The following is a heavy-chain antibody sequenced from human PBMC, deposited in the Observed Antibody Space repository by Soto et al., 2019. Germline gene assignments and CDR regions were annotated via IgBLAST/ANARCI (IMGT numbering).Heavy chain of an antibody. CDR1: GSTFRSNA. D-gene: IGHD3-9*01. CDR2: ISGTGGST. Sequence: EVQILESGGDSVQPGGSLRLSCSISGSTFRSNAMSCVRQAPGKGLEWDSGISGTGGSTYYADSVKGRFTISRDNSKNTLYLQMNSVSAEDTALYYCAKGSVMVQIFSFENWGQGARVTVSS. J-gene: IGHJ4*02. CDR3: AKGSVMVQIFSFEN. V-gene: IGHV3-23*01.